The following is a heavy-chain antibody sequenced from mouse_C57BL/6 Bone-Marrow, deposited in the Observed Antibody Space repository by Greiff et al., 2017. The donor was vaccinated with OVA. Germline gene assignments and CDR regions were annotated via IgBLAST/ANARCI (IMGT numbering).Heavy chain of an antibody. CDR3: ARAPYYYGSSYYAMDY. CDR2: IDPANGKT. Sequence: VQLQQSVAELVRPGASVKLSCTASGFNIKNTYMHWVKQRPEQGLEWIGRIDPANGKTKYAPKFQGKATITADTSSNTAYLQLSSLTSEDTAIYYCARAPYYYGSSYYAMDYWGQGTSVTVSS. J-gene: IGHJ4*01. D-gene: IGHD1-1*01. V-gene: IGHV14-3*01. CDR1: GFNIKNTY.